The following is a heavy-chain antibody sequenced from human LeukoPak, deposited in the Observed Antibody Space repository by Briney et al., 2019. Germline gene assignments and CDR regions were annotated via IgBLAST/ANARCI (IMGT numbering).Heavy chain of an antibody. CDR1: GGPISTYY. D-gene: IGHD3-22*01. Sequence: SETLSLTRTVSGGPISTYYWGWIRQPPGKRLEWIGYVLYSGGTNYNPSLKSRVTISVDTTKTQFSLKLPSVTPADTALYYCARADDRSGYFGGRFDSWGQGTLVTVSS. V-gene: IGHV4-59*12. J-gene: IGHJ5*01. CDR2: VLYSGGT. CDR3: ARADDRSGYFGGRFDS.